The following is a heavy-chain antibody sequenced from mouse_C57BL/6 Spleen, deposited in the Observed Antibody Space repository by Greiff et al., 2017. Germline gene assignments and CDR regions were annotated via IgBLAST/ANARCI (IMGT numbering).Heavy chain of an antibody. Sequence: VQLQQSVAELVRPGASVKLSCTASGFNIKNTYMHWVKQRPEQGLEWIGRIDPANGNTKYAPKFQGKATITADTSSNTAYLQLSSLTSEDTAIYYCARVYYGSSTGAWFAYWGQGTLVTVSA. CDR1: GFNIKNTY. V-gene: IGHV14-3*01. D-gene: IGHD1-1*01. J-gene: IGHJ3*01. CDR2: IDPANGNT. CDR3: ARVYYGSSTGAWFAY.